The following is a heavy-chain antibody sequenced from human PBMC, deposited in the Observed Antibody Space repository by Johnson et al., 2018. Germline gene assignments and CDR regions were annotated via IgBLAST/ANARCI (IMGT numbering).Heavy chain of an antibody. V-gene: IGHV3-74*01. Sequence: EVQLLESGGGLVQPGGSLRLSCAASGFTFSSYWMHWVRQAPGKGLVWVSRINSDGTSAGYAASVKGRFTISRDSAKNALYLQMNSLRVEDTAVYYCAYIHMTLSDAVYIWGQGTLVTVSS. CDR1: GFTFSSYW. CDR2: INSDGTSA. D-gene: IGHD3/OR15-3a*01. CDR3: AYIHMTLSDAVYI. J-gene: IGHJ3*02.